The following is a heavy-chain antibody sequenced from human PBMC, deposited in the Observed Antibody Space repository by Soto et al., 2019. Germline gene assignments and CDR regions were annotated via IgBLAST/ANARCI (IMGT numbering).Heavy chain of an antibody. D-gene: IGHD2-21*02. J-gene: IGHJ4*02. CDR2: ITYDSAYI. V-gene: IGHV3-21*01. CDR1: GFTFSAYT. CDR3: ARQLGSACYDY. Sequence: NPGGSLRLSCAVSGFTFSAYTMNWVRQAPGKGLEWVSSITYDSAYIYYADSVKGRFTISRDNAKNSLYLQMNSLRAEDTAVYYCARQLGSACYDYWGQGILVTVSS.